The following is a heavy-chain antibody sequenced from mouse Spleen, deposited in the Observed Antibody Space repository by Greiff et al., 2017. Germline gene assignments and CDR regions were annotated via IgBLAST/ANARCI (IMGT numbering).Heavy chain of an antibody. D-gene: IGHD1-1*02. CDR3: ARYGLYAMDY. CDR2: IDPFNGGT. V-gene: IGHV1S135*01. Sequence: EVQLQQSGPELMKPGASVKISCKASGYSFTSYYMHWVKQSHGKSLEWIGYIDPFNGGTSYNQKFKGKATLTVDKSSSTAYMHLSSLTSEDSAVYYCARYGLYAMDYWGQGTSVTVSS. J-gene: IGHJ4*01. CDR1: GYSFTSYY.